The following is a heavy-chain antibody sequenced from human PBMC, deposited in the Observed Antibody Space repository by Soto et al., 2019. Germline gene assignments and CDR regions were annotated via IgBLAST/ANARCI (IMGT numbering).Heavy chain of an antibody. J-gene: IGHJ4*02. V-gene: IGHV3-53*01. CDR2: IYSGGST. Sequence: GGSLRLSCAASVFTVSSNYMIWVRQAPGKGLEWVSVIYSGGSTYYADSVKGRFTISTDNSKNTLYLQMNSLRAEDAAVYYCAREGGITIFRVVTPYWGQGTMVTVSS. CDR3: AREGGITIFRVVTPY. D-gene: IGHD3-3*01. CDR1: VFTVSSNY.